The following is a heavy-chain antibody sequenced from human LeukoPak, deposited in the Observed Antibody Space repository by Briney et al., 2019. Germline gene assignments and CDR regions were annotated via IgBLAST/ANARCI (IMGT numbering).Heavy chain of an antibody. D-gene: IGHD3-10*01. V-gene: IGHV1-8*01. CDR2: MNPNSGNT. CDR1: GYTFTSYD. Sequence: ASVTVSCKASGYTFTSYDINWVRQATGQGLERMGWMNPNSGNTGYAQKFQGRVTMTRNTSISTAYMELSSLRSEDAAVYYCARGLRITMVRGVISTTPLGYWGQGTLVTVSS. J-gene: IGHJ4*02. CDR3: ARGLRITMVRGVISTTPLGY.